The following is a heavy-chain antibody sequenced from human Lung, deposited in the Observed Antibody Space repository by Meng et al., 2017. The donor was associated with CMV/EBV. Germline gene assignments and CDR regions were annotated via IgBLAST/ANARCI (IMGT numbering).Heavy chain of an antibody. Sequence: GGSLRLXCAASGFTFSTYSMNWFPQAPGKGLEWVSSISSSSSYIYYVDSVKCRFTISRDNAKNSLYLQMNSLRAEDTAVYYCARSDAYRGSGYGDYWGQGTLVTVSS. CDR2: ISSSSSYI. D-gene: IGHD6-13*01. V-gene: IGHV3-21*01. CDR3: ARSDAYRGSGYGDY. CDR1: GFTFSTYS. J-gene: IGHJ4*02.